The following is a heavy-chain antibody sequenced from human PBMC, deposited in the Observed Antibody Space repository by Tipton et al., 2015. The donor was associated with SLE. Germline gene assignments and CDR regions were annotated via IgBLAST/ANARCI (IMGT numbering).Heavy chain of an antibody. CDR2: ISGSGGST. D-gene: IGHD2-2*01. CDR1: GFTFSTYA. CDR3: ASSLPAAPYYYYYGMDV. J-gene: IGHJ6*02. V-gene: IGHV3-23*01. Sequence: SLRLSCAASGFTFSTYAMTWVRRAPGKGLEWVSGISGSGGSTYYADSVKGRFTISRDNSKNSLYLQMNSLRIEDTAFYYCASSLPAAPYYYYYGMDVWGQGTTVTVSS.